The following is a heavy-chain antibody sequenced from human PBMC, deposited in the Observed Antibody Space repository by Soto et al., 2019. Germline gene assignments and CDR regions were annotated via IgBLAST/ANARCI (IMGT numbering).Heavy chain of an antibody. CDR3: ARWKYSRSWYDVDAFDI. D-gene: IGHD6-13*01. CDR2: ISSSSSTI. J-gene: IGHJ3*02. CDR1: GFTFSSYS. V-gene: IGHV3-48*01. Sequence: EVQLVESGGGLVQPGGSLRLSCAASGFTFSSYSMNWVRQAPGKGLEWVSYISSSSSTIYYADSVKGRFTISRDNAKNSLYLQMNSLRAEDTAVYYCARWKYSRSWYDVDAFDIWGQGTMVTVSS.